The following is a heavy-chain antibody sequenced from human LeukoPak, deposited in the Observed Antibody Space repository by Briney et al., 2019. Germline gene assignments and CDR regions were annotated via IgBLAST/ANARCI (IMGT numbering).Heavy chain of an antibody. V-gene: IGHV3-7*03. J-gene: IGHJ4*02. CDR2: IRQDGSEK. D-gene: IGHD6-19*01. Sequence: GGSLRLSCAASGFTFISYWMTWVRQALGKGLEWVASIRQDGSEKYYVDSVKGRFTISRDNAKNSLFLQMNSLRAEDTAVYYCATRLTSGWNGFDDWGQGTLVTVSS. CDR3: ATRLTSGWNGFDD. CDR1: GFTFISYW.